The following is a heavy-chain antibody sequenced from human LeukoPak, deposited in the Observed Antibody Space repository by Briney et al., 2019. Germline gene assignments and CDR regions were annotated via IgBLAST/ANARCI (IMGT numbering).Heavy chain of an antibody. CDR1: RFTFSSYG. Sequence: GGTLRLSCAASRFTFSSYGMSWVRQAPGKGLEWVAFIRYDGTNKYYADSVKGRFTISRDNSKNTLSLQMNSLRPEDTAVYYCAKDFKVLVYYGDTLDYWGQGTLVTVSS. D-gene: IGHD4-17*01. CDR2: IRYDGTNK. J-gene: IGHJ4*02. CDR3: AKDFKVLVYYGDTLDY. V-gene: IGHV3-30*02.